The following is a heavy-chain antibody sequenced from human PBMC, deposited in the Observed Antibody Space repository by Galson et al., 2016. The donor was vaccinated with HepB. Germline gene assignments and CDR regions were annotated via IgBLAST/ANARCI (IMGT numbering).Heavy chain of an antibody. V-gene: IGHV3-23*01. CDR1: GFTFRNYA. J-gene: IGHJ4*02. CDR2: ISGSGGTT. Sequence: SLRLSCAASGFTFRNYAMSWVRQAPGKGLEWVSTISGSGGTTYYGDSVKGRFTSSRDNSKNTLFLQMNSLRAEDTARYYCAKGAPYYYDSSGYYGPGDFWGQGTQVTVSS. CDR3: AKGAPYYYDSSGYYGPGDF. D-gene: IGHD3-22*01.